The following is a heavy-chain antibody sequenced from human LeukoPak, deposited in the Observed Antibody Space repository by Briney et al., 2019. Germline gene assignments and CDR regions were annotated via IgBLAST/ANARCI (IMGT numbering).Heavy chain of an antibody. J-gene: IGHJ6*02. Sequence: GGSLRLSCAASGFTFSSYSMNWVRQAPGKGLEWVSGISGSGGTTYYADSVKGRFAISRDNSKNTLYLQMKSLRAEDTAVYYCAKTGYSYGYYYYGMDVWGQGTTVTVSS. D-gene: IGHD5-18*01. V-gene: IGHV3-23*01. CDR2: ISGSGGTT. CDR1: GFTFSSYS. CDR3: AKTGYSYGYYYYGMDV.